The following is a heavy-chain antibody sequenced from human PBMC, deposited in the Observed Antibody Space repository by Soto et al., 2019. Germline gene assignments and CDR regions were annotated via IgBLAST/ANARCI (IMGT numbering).Heavy chain of an antibody. V-gene: IGHV3-49*04. CDR2: IRSTGYAATT. CDR1: GFTFSDFA. D-gene: IGHD4-4*01. Sequence: GGSLKLSCAASGFTFSDFAMNWVRQGPGKGLEWVGLIRSTGYAATTQYAASVQDRFIISRDDSKSIAYLQMNSLKSEDTAVYYGTLDYEYSYSYDFDGWGQGTMVTVPQ. J-gene: IGHJ4*02. CDR3: TLDYEYSYSYDFDG.